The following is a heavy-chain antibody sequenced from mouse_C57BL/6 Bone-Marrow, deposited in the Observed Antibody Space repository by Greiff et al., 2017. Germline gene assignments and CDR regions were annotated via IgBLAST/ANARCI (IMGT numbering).Heavy chain of an antibody. D-gene: IGHD1-1*01. V-gene: IGHV1-62-2*01. CDR2: FYPGSGSL. J-gene: IGHJ1*03. CDR1: GYTFTEYT. CDR3: ARHGRYYGSSYYWYFDV. Sequence: VKLVESGAELVKPGASVKLSCKASGYTFTEYTIHWVKQRSGQGLEWIGWFYPGSGSLKYNEKFKDKATLTADKSSSTVYMELSRLTSEDSAVYFCARHGRYYGSSYYWYFDVWGTGTTVTVSS.